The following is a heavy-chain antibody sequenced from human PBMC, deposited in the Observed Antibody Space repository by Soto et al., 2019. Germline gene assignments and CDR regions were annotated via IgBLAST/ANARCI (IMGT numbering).Heavy chain of an antibody. J-gene: IGHJ6*02. CDR1: GYTFTSYY. CDR2: INPSGGST. CDR3: ARGVPGGLRLGELSLYRRMNYYYGMDV. D-gene: IGHD3-16*02. V-gene: IGHV1-46*01. Sequence: AASVKVSCKASGYTFTSYYMHWVRQAPGQGLEWMGIINPSGGSTSYAQKFQGRVTMTRDTSTSTVYMELSSLRSEDTAVYYCARGVPGGLRLGELSLYRRMNYYYGMDVWGQGTTVTVSS.